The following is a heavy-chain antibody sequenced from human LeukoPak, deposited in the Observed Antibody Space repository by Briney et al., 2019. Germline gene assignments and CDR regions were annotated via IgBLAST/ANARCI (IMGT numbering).Heavy chain of an antibody. CDR3: ARARCSGGSCYYWGPHYYYGMDV. D-gene: IGHD2-15*01. J-gene: IGHJ6*02. CDR1: GFTFSSYS. V-gene: IGHV3-21*01. Sequence: GGSLRLSCAASGFTFSSYSMNWVRQAPGKGLEWVSSISSSSSYIYYADSVKGRFTISRDNAKNSLYLQMNSLRAEDTAVYYCARARCSGGSCYYWGPHYYYGMDVWGQGTTVTVSS. CDR2: ISSSSSYI.